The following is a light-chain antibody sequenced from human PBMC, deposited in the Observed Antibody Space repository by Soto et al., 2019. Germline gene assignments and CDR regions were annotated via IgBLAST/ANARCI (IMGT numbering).Light chain of an antibody. Sequence: QSALTQPASVSGSPGRSITISCTGTRSDVGSNNLVSWYQQHPGKAPKLMIYDVTKRPSGISNRFAGSKSDNTASLTISGLQAEDEADYYCCSYAATNTLVFGAGT. CDR1: RSDVGSNNL. CDR2: DVT. V-gene: IGLV2-23*02. J-gene: IGLJ3*02. CDR3: CSYAATNTLV.